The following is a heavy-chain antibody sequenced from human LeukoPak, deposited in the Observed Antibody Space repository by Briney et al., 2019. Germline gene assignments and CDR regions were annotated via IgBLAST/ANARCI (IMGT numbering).Heavy chain of an antibody. CDR1: GGXITNTNY. CDR2: VNLQGST. CDR3: AREGGPYRPLDY. J-gene: IGHJ4*02. Sequence: SETLSLTCVVSGGXITNTNYWTWVRQPPGKGLEWIGEVNLQGSTNYNPSLMGRVAISVDKSENHISLQSTSVTAADTAVYYCAREGGPYRPLDYSGQGTLVTVSS. V-gene: IGHV4-4*02.